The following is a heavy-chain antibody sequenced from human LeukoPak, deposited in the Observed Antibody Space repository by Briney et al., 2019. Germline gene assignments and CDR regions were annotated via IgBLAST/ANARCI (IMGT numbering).Heavy chain of an antibody. D-gene: IGHD3-22*01. V-gene: IGHV3-23*01. CDR2: INGRGDST. CDR3: ARGDYYDSSGYYLY. Sequence: PGGSLRLSCAASGFSFSSYAMSWVRQAPGKGLEWVSGINGRGDSTVYADSVKGRFTISRDNSKNTLYLQMNSLRAEDTAVYYCARGDYYDSSGYYLYWGQGTLITVSS. CDR1: GFSFSSYA. J-gene: IGHJ4*02.